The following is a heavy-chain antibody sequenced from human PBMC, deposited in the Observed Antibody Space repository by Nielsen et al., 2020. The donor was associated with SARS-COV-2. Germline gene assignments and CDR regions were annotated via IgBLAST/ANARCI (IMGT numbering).Heavy chain of an antibody. V-gene: IGHV3-30*18. Sequence: GESLKISCAASGFTFSTYGMHWVRQAPGKGLEWVAAISYDGSNKYYVDSVKGRFTISRDNSKNTLYLQMSSLREEDTAVYYCAKDWTAIVVAPSGGVDYWGQGTRVTVSS. D-gene: IGHD2-15*01. CDR2: ISYDGSNK. CDR1: GFTFSTYG. J-gene: IGHJ4*02. CDR3: AKDWTAIVVAPSGGVDY.